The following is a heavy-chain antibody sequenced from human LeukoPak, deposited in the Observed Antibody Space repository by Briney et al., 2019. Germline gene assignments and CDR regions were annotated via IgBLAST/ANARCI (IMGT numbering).Heavy chain of an antibody. CDR2: KSDGGRD. CDR1: GDSISTYY. V-gene: IGHV4-59*01. J-gene: IGHJ1*01. Sequence: VRPSETLSLTCTVSGDSISTYYWSWIRQPPGKGLEWIGYKSDGGRDLYNPSLKSRVTISVDASEKQFSLSLRSVTAADTAMYYCARTTRVAPDGRAEYFQHWGQGTLVIVSS. CDR3: ARTTRVAPDGRAEYFQH. D-gene: IGHD5-24*01.